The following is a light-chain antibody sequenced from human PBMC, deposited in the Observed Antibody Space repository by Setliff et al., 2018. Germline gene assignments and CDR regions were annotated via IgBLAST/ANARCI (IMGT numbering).Light chain of an antibody. CDR1: SSDIGDSYNY. J-gene: IGLJ2*01. CDR2: EVT. Sequence: QSALAQPASVSGSPGQSITISCIGTSSDIGDSYNYVSWYQQHPGKAPKLIIYEVTKRPSGVSDRFSGSKSGNTASLTISGLQAEDEAYYYCLSYTSKTTHALFAGGTKVTVL. CDR3: LSYTSKTTHAL. V-gene: IGLV2-14*03.